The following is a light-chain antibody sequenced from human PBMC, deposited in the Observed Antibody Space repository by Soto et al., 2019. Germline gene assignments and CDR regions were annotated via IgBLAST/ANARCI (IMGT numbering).Light chain of an antibody. Sequence: EIVMTQSPATLSVSPGERATLSCRASQSVSSTFAWYQQKPGQAPRLLIYGASTRATGIPARFSGSGSGTDFTLTISRLQSEDFAVYYCQQYNNWPPWTFGQGTKVEIK. CDR1: QSVSST. CDR3: QQYNNWPPWT. J-gene: IGKJ1*01. CDR2: GAS. V-gene: IGKV3-15*01.